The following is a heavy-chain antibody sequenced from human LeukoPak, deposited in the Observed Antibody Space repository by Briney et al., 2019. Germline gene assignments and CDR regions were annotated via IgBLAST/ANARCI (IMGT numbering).Heavy chain of an antibody. CDR2: INPNSGDT. Sequence: ASVKVSCKASGYIFTGYYMHWVRQAPGQGLEWMGWINPNSGDTNYAQKFQGRVTMARDTSISTAYMEVSRLRSDDTAVYYCARDYYDSSGYSRFDPWGQGTLVTVSS. CDR3: ARDYYDSSGYSRFDP. V-gene: IGHV1-2*02. J-gene: IGHJ5*02. D-gene: IGHD3-22*01. CDR1: GYIFTGYY.